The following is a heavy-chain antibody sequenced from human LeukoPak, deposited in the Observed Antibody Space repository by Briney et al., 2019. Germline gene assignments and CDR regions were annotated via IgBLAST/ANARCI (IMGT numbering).Heavy chain of an antibody. D-gene: IGHD1-26*01. CDR2: IYTGGST. J-gene: IGHJ4*02. CDR1: GDSISSGDYY. V-gene: IGHV4-61*09. CDR3: ARDGSGAVGATFRFAASVYFDS. Sequence: SQTLSLTCTVSGDSISSGDYYWTWIRQSAGKGLEWIGHIYTGGSTNYNFSLKSRVTISVDTSKNQFSLRLSSVTAADTAVYYCARDGSGAVGATFRFAASVYFDSWGQGTLVTVS.